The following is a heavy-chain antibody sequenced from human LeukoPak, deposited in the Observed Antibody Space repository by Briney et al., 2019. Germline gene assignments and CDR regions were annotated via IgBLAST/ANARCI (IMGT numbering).Heavy chain of an antibody. V-gene: IGHV3-30*18. CDR2: ISYDGSNK. CDR3: AELGITMIGGV. Sequence: GGSLRLSCAASGFTFSSYGMHWVRQAPGKGLEWVAVISYDGSNKYYADSVKGRFTISRDNAKNSLYLQMNSRRAEDTAVYYCAELGITMIGGVWGKGTTVTISS. J-gene: IGHJ6*04. CDR1: GFTFSSYG. D-gene: IGHD3-10*02.